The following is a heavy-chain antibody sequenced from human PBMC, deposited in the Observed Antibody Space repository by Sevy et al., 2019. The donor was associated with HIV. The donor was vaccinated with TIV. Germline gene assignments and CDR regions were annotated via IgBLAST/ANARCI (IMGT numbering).Heavy chain of an antibody. Sequence: GGYLRLSCAASGFTVGSNYMSWVRQAPGKGLEWISIIYSGVTTSYADSVKGRFTISRDNSKNTQYLQMNSLRAEDTAVYYCAGVRSSYYDSRGYYTTGNAFDIWGQGTMVTVSS. CDR3: AGVRSSYYDSRGYYTTGNAFDI. CDR1: GFTVGSNY. J-gene: IGHJ3*02. CDR2: IYSGVTT. V-gene: IGHV3-53*01. D-gene: IGHD3-22*01.